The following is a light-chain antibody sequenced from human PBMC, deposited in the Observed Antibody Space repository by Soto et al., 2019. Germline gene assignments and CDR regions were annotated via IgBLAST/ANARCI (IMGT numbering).Light chain of an antibody. Sequence: ENEMTQSPATLSLSPGERATLSCRASQVTSRYLSWYQQRPGQAPRLLIYGASSWDTGIPDRFSGSGSGTDFTLTISRLEPEDFAVYYCQQYSTSPISFGQGTRLEIK. CDR2: GAS. CDR1: QVTSRY. CDR3: QQYSTSPIS. J-gene: IGKJ5*01. V-gene: IGKV3-20*01.